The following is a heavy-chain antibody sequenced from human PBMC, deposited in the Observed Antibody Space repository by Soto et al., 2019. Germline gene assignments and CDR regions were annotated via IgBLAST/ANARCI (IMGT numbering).Heavy chain of an antibody. CDR2: ISGTGGTI. D-gene: IGHD5-12*01. Sequence: PGGSLRLSCTASGFTLSDHYMSWIRQAPGKGLEWISYISGTGGTIFYADSVKGRFTISRDNAINSLYLQMNSLSTEDTALYYCARGTSYSGYDLRDYWGQGTLVTVSS. CDR3: ARGTSYSGYDLRDY. J-gene: IGHJ4*02. V-gene: IGHV3-11*01. CDR1: GFTLSDHY.